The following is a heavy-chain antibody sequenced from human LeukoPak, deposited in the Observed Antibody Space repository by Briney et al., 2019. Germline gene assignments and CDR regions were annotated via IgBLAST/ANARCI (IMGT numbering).Heavy chain of an antibody. CDR1: GFTFSDYY. CDR2: INHSGST. J-gene: IGHJ4*02. V-gene: IGHV4-34*01. D-gene: IGHD3-22*01. Sequence: LRLSCAASGFTFSDYYMSWLRQPPGKGLEWIGEINHSGSTNYNPSLKSRVTISVDTSKNHFSLKLSSVTAADTAVYYCASRIYDSSGFFDYWGQGTLVTVSS. CDR3: ASRIYDSSGFFDY.